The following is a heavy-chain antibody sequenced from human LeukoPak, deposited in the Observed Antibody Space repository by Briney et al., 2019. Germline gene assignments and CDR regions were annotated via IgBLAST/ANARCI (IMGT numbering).Heavy chain of an antibody. D-gene: IGHD3-10*01. CDR1: GFTFSSYG. CDR2: IWYDGSNK. Sequence: PGGSLRLSCAASGFTFSSYGMHWVRQAPGKGLEWVAVIWYDGSNKYYADSVKGRFTISRDNSKNTLYLQMNSLRAEDTAVYYCARDTMIMVRGVRHYGMDVWAKGPRSPSP. V-gene: IGHV3-33*01. CDR3: ARDTMIMVRGVRHYGMDV. J-gene: IGHJ6*02.